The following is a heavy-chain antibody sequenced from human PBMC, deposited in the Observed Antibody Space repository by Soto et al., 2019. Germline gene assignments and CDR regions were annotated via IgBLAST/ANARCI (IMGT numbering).Heavy chain of an antibody. Sequence: SETLSLTCTVSGGSISSGDYYWSWIRQPPGKGLEWIGYIYYSGSTYYNLSLRSRVTISVDTAKNQFSLKLSSVTAADTAVYYCARGSGYCSGGSCYSGNAFDIWGQGTMVTVSS. J-gene: IGHJ3*02. CDR3: ARGSGYCSGGSCYSGNAFDI. CDR2: IYYSGST. D-gene: IGHD2-15*01. V-gene: IGHV4-30-4*01. CDR1: GGSISSGDYY.